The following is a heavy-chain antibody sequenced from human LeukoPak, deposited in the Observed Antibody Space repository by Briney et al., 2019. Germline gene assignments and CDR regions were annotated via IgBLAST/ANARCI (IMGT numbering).Heavy chain of an antibody. D-gene: IGHD2-15*01. CDR3: ARGGAATQWNYFDY. CDR1: GFTFSSYA. J-gene: IGHJ4*02. CDR2: INAGNGNT. V-gene: IGHV1-3*01. Sequence: PGGSLRLSCAASGFTFSSYAMSWVRQAPGQGLEWMGWINAGNGNTKYSQKFQGRVTITRDTSASTAYMELISLRPEDTAVYYCARGGAATQWNYFDYWGQGTLVPVSS.